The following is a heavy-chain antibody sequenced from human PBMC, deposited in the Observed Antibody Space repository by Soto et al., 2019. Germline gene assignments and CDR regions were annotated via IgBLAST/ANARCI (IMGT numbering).Heavy chain of an antibody. D-gene: IGHD6-13*01. CDR3: ARDRQHHLGMDV. Sequence: GGSLRLSCAASGFTVSSDYMSWVRQAPGKGLEWVSVIYSGGSTYYADSVKGRFTISRDNSKNTLYLQMNSLRAEDTAVYYCARDRQHHLGMDVWGQGTTVTVSS. J-gene: IGHJ6*02. CDR1: GFTVSSDY. CDR2: IYSGGST. V-gene: IGHV3-53*01.